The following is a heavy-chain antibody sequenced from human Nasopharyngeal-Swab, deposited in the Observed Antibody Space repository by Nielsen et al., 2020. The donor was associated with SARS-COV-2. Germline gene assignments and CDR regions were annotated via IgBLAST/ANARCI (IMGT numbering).Heavy chain of an antibody. J-gene: IGHJ6*02. CDR2: INHSGST. CDR3: ARGGYSGDHYYYYGMDV. D-gene: IGHD5-12*01. V-gene: IGHV4-34*01. Sequence: WIRQPPGKGLEWIGEINHSGSTNYNPSLKSRVTISVDTSKNQFSLKLSSVTAADTAVYYCARGGYSGDHYYYYGMDVWGQGTTVTVSS.